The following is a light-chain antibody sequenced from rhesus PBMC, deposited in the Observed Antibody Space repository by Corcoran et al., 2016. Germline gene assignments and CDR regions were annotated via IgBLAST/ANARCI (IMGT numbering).Light chain of an antibody. J-gene: IGKJ1*01. CDR1: RSVSIS. CDR3: QQDYSWRS. Sequence: EVLLTQSPATLSLSPGERATLSCRASRSVSISLAWYHQKPGQAPKLHIDGASSRAPGIPDRFSGRWSVTELPLTNSSLEREDGGVYFCQQDYSWRSFGPGTKVEIK. CDR2: GAS. V-gene: IGKV3-17*01.